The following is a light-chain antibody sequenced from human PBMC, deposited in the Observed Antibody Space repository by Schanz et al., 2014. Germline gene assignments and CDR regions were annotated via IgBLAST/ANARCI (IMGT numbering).Light chain of an antibody. CDR3: QQYQTYGGT. CDR2: DAS. J-gene: IGKJ3*01. CDR1: QNINNW. V-gene: IGKV1-5*01. Sequence: DIQMTQSPSTLSASVGDRVTITCRASQNINNWLAWYQQKPGKAPKPLIYDASSLETGVPSRFSGSGSGTEFTLTISSLQPDDFATFYCQQYQTYGGTFGPGTKVDV.